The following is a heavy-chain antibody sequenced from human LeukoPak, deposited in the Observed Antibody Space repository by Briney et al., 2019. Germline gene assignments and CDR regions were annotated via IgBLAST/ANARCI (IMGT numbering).Heavy chain of an antibody. CDR3: ASRPPSETYFAVFDY. J-gene: IGHJ4*02. CDR1: GFTFSGYW. D-gene: IGHD1-26*01. V-gene: IGHV3-48*01. Sequence: GGSLRLSCAASGFTFSGYWMHWVRQAPGKGLVWVSFISSTGGTIYYADSVKGRFTVSRDNGKNSLLLQMNSLRAEDTAVYYCASRPPSETYFAVFDYWGQGTLVTVSS. CDR2: ISSTGGTI.